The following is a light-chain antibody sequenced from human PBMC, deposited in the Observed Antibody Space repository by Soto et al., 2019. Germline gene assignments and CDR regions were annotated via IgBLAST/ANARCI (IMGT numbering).Light chain of an antibody. J-gene: IGKJ1*01. Sequence: DIQMTQSPSTLSGSVGDRVTITCRASQTISSWLAWYQQKPGKAPKLLIYKASTLKSGVPSRFSGSGSGTDFTLTISGLQPEDLATYYCQSYNTARPTFGQGSKADIK. V-gene: IGKV1-5*03. CDR3: QSYNTARPT. CDR2: KAS. CDR1: QTISSW.